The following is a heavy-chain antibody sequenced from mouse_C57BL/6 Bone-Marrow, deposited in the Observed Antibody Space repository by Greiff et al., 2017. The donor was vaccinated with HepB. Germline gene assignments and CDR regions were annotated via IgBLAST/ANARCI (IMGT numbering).Heavy chain of an antibody. CDR2: ISNLAYSI. CDR1: GFTFSDYG. CDR3: AGEVWPWYFDV. D-gene: IGHD2-10*02. V-gene: IGHV5-15*01. Sequence: EVKLVESGGGLVQPGGSLKLSCAASGFTFSDYGMAWVRQAPRKGPEWVAFISNLAYSIYYADTVTGRFTISRENAKNTLYLEMSSLRSEDTAMYYCAGEVWPWYFDVWGTGTTVTVSS. J-gene: IGHJ1*03.